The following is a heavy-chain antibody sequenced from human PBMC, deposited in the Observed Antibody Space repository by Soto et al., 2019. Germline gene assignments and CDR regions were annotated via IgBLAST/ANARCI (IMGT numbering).Heavy chain of an antibody. CDR3: ARDYYYDSRGSADY. CDR1: GYTFTSYG. D-gene: IGHD3-22*01. V-gene: IGHV1-18*01. Sequence: ASVKVSCKASGYTFTSYGISWVRQAPGQGLEWMGWISAYNGNTNYAQKLQGRVTMTTDTSTSTAYMELRSLRSDDTAVYYCARDYYYDSRGSADYWGPGPLVTVYS. J-gene: IGHJ4*02. CDR2: ISAYNGNT.